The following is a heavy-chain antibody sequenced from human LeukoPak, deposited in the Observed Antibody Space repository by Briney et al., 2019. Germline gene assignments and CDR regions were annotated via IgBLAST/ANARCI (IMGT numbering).Heavy chain of an antibody. V-gene: IGHV1-69*06. Sequence: GASVKVSCKASGCTFSSYATSWVRQAPGQGLEWMGGIIPIFGTANYAQKFQGRVTITADKSTSTAYMELSSLRSEDTAVYYCAREGEVNGVRVDYYYYMDVWGKGTTVTVSS. J-gene: IGHJ6*03. CDR2: IIPIFGTA. D-gene: IGHD3-10*01. CDR3: AREGEVNGVRVDYYYYMDV. CDR1: GCTFSSYA.